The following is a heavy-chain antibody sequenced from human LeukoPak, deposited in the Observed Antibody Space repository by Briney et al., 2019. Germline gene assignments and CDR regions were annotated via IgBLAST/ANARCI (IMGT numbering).Heavy chain of an antibody. Sequence: GASVKVSCKASGYTFTSYDINWVRQATGQGLEWMVWMNPNSGNTGYAQKFQGRVTMTRNTSISTDYMELSSLRSEDTAVYYCARDRRGKTAGILNWFDPWGQGTLVTVSS. V-gene: IGHV1-8*01. CDR3: ARDRRGKTAGILNWFDP. CDR1: GYTFTSYD. CDR2: MNPNSGNT. J-gene: IGHJ5*02. D-gene: IGHD6-13*01.